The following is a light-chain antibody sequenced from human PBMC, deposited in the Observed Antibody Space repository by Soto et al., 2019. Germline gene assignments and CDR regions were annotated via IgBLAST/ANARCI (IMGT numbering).Light chain of an antibody. CDR3: QQTYTAPRT. V-gene: IGKV1-39*01. CDR2: GAS. CDR1: QSITIY. Sequence: DIQMTQSPSSLSASVGDRVTITCRASQSITIYLNWYQQQPGKAPRLLIYGASTLQTGVPSRFSGSGSMTDFTLTISELQPEDFATYYCQQTYTAPRTFGQGTKVDI. J-gene: IGKJ1*01.